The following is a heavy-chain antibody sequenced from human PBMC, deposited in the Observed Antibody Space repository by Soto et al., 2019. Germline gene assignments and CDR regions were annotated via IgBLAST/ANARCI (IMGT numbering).Heavy chain of an antibody. CDR2: IKSKTDGGTT. D-gene: IGHD4-4*01. Sequence: VQLVESGGGLVKPGGSLRLSCAASGFTFSNAWMNWVRQAPGKGLEWVGRIKSKTDGGTTDYAAPVKSRFPISRDDSKNTLYLQKNSLKTQDTAVYYCTTGVYSNYDRFPYYYHYQGKDVWCQVNTVTVSS. V-gene: IGHV3-15*07. J-gene: IGHJ6*02. CDR1: GFTFSNAW. CDR3: TTGVYSNYDRFPYYYHYQGKDV.